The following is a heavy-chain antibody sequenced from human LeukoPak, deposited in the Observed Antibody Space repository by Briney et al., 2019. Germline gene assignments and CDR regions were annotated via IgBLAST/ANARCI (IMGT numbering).Heavy chain of an antibody. D-gene: IGHD2-21*02. V-gene: IGHV3-74*01. CDR1: GFTFSSYW. CDR3: ARENCGGDCNFDY. J-gene: IGHJ4*02. Sequence: GGSLRLSCAASGFTFSSYWMHWVRQAPGKGLVWVSRINNDGSTTTYADSVKGRFTTSRDNAKNTLYLQLNSLRAEDTAVYYCARENCGGDCNFDYWGRGTLVIVSS. CDR2: INNDGSTT.